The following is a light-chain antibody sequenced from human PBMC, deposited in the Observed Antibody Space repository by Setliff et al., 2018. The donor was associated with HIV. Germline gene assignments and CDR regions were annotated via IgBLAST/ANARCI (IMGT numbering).Light chain of an antibody. CDR2: SDT. Sequence: QSVLTQPPSVSGTPGQRVTISCSGSTSNIVTNTVNWYQQFPGTAPKLLIYSDTARLSGVPDRFSGSKSGSSASLAISGLQSEDEADYYCAAWDVSLNGPVFGGGTQLTVL. V-gene: IGLV1-44*01. J-gene: IGLJ2*01. CDR1: TSNIVTNT. CDR3: AAWDVSLNGPV.